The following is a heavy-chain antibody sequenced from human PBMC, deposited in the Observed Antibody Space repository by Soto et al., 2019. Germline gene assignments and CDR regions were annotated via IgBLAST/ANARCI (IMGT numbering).Heavy chain of an antibody. CDR3: ARDLPVKLNPTDHPMFYY. CDR2: IKSDGSST. J-gene: IGHJ4*02. D-gene: IGHD3-10*01. V-gene: IGHV3-74*01. CDR1: GFTFSSHW. Sequence: GGSLRLSCAASGFTFSSHWMHRVRQVPGKGLVWVSRIKSDGSSTAYADSVKGRFTISRDNAKNTLYLQMKSLRVEDTAIYYCARDLPVKLNPTDHPMFYYWSQRTLVTVSA.